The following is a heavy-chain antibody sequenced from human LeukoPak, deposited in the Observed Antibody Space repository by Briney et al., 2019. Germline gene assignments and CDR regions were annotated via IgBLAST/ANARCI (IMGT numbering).Heavy chain of an antibody. D-gene: IGHD3-16*01. V-gene: IGHV3-33*01. J-gene: IGHJ6*02. Sequence: GGSLRLSCAASGFTFSSYALHWVRQAPGKGLEWVAVLWYDGNNENYADSVKGRSTISRDSSHSTLYLQMNSLGVDDTAVYYCARQYRSNRRGYYGMDVWGQGTTVTVSS. CDR1: GFTFSSYA. CDR3: ARQYRSNRRGYYGMDV. CDR2: LWYDGNNE.